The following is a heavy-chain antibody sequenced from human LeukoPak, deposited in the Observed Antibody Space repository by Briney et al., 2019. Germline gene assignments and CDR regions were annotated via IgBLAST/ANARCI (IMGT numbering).Heavy chain of an antibody. J-gene: IGHJ4*02. CDR2: ISSSSSYI. CDR3: AKSAATAYYFDY. D-gene: IGHD2-2*01. Sequence: GGSLRLSCAASGFTFSSYSMNWVRQAPGKGLEWVSSISSSSSYIYYADSVKGRFTISRDNAKNSLYLQMNSLRAEDTALYYCAKSAATAYYFDYWGQGTLVTVSS. CDR1: GFTFSSYS. V-gene: IGHV3-21*04.